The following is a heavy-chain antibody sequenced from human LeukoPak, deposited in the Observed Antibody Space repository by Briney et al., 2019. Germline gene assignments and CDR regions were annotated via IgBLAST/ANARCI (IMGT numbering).Heavy chain of an antibody. CDR2: IYYSGST. V-gene: IGHV4-39*01. CDR1: GGSISSSSYY. J-gene: IGHJ6*03. CDR3: ASVTVGATSYYYYYYMDV. D-gene: IGHD1-26*01. Sequence: SETLSLTCTVSGGSISSSSYYWGWIRQPPGKGLEWIGSIYYSGSTYYNPSLKSRVTISVDTSKNQFSLKLSSVTAADTAVYYCASVTVGATSYYYYYYMDVWGKGTTVTVSS.